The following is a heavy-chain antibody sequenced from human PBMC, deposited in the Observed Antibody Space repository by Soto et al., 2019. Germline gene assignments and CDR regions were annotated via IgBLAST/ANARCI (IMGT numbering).Heavy chain of an antibody. CDR1: GVSSNNYC. CDR3: ARGDYGSGSYYKGGYYGMDV. D-gene: IGHD3-10*01. Sequence: PSETLSLTCTVSGVSSNNYCLSWIRQPPGKGLEWIGYIYYSGSTNYNPSLKSRVTISVDTSKDQFSLKLSSVTAADTAVYYCARGDYGSGSYYKGGYYGMDVWGQGTTVTVSS. J-gene: IGHJ6*02. CDR2: IYYSGST. V-gene: IGHV4-59*01.